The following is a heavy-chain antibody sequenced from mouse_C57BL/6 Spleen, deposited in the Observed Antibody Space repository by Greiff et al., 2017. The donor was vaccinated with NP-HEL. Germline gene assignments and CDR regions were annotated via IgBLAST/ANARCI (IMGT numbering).Heavy chain of an antibody. V-gene: IGHV1-9*01. D-gene: IGHD1-1*01. CDR3: ASKVITTVVATNAMDY. J-gene: IGHJ4*01. CDR1: GYTFTGYW. CDR2: ILPGSGST. Sequence: QVQLKESGAELMKPGASVKLSCKATGYTFTGYWIEWVKQRPGHGLEWIGEILPGSGSTNYNEKFKGKATFTADTSSNTAYMQLSSLTTEDSAIYYCASKVITTVVATNAMDYWGQGTSVTVSS.